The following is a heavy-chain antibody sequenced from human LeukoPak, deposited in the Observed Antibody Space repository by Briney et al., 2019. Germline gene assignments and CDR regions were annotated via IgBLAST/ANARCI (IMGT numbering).Heavy chain of an antibody. Sequence: PGGSLRLSCAASGFTFSSYAMSWVRQAPGKGLEWVSAISGSGGSTYYADSVKGRFTISRDNSKNTLYLQVNSLRAEDTAVYYCAKDRAYSSSWYNYWGQGTLVTVSS. CDR2: ISGSGGST. V-gene: IGHV3-23*01. CDR1: GFTFSSYA. CDR3: AKDRAYSSSWYNY. D-gene: IGHD6-13*01. J-gene: IGHJ4*02.